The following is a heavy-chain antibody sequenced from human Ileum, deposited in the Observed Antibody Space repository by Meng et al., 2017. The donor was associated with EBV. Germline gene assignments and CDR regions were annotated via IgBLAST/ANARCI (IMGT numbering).Heavy chain of an antibody. CDR3: AKVSLTGTFYDH. J-gene: IGHJ4*02. CDR1: GGSVISNNW. Sequence: QVQLQESGPRLVTPSGTLSLTCAVSGGSVISNNWWSWVRQPPGKGLEWIGEIFHIGSTNNSPSLKSRVTISVDNSKNQFSLSLTSVTAADTAIYYCAKVSLTGTFYDHWGQGILVTVSS. V-gene: IGHV4-4*02. D-gene: IGHD3-9*01. CDR2: IFHIGST.